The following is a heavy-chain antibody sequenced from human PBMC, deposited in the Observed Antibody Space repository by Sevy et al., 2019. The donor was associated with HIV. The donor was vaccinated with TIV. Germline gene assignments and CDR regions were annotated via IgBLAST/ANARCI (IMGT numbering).Heavy chain of an antibody. CDR1: GGTFSSYA. CDR2: SIPIFGTA. J-gene: IGHJ4*02. D-gene: IGHD1-26*01. CDR3: ARDSHGSYYKGAFDY. Sequence: ASVKVSCKASGGTFSSYAISWVRQAPGQGLEWMGGSIPIFGTANYAQKFQGRVTITADESTSTAYMELSSLRSEDTAVYYCARDSHGSYYKGAFDYWGQGTLVTVSS. V-gene: IGHV1-69*13.